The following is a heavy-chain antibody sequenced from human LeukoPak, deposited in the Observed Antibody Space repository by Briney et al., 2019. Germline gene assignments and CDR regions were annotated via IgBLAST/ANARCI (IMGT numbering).Heavy chain of an antibody. Sequence: PGGSLRLSCAASGFTFSTYARTWVRQAPGKGLEWGSGISTSGDRTYYADSVKGRFTISRDKSKNTLYLKMNSMREEATAEYYCARSAVGTSCCTAVDYWGQGTLVTVSS. V-gene: IGHV3-23*01. CDR2: ISTSGDRT. J-gene: IGHJ4*02. D-gene: IGHD1-26*01. CDR1: GFTFSTYA. CDR3: ARSAVGTSCCTAVDY.